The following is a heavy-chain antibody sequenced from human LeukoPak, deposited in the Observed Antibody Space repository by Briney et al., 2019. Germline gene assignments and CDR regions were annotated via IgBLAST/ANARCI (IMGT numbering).Heavy chain of an antibody. CDR1: GYTFTSYG. V-gene: IGHV1-18*01. CDR2: ISAYNGNT. CDR3: ARDTAVGYFDY. D-gene: IGHD3-16*01. J-gene: IGHJ4*02. Sequence: GASVKVSCKASGYTFTSYGISWVRQAPGQRLEWMGWISAYNGNTNYAQKLQGRVTMTTDTSTSAAYMELRSLRSDDTAVYYCARDTAVGYFDYWGQGTLVTVSS.